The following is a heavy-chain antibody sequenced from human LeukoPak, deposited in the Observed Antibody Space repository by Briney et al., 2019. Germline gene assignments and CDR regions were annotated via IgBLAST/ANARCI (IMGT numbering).Heavy chain of an antibody. Sequence: GGSLRLSCAASGFTFSSYSMNWVRQAPGKGLEWVSYISSSSSTIYYADSVKGRFTISRDNAKNSLYLQMNSLRAEDTAVYYCARGAAAGTEDYWGQGTLVTVSS. V-gene: IGHV3-48*04. D-gene: IGHD6-13*01. CDR3: ARGAAAGTEDY. CDR2: ISSSSSTI. CDR1: GFTFSSYS. J-gene: IGHJ4*02.